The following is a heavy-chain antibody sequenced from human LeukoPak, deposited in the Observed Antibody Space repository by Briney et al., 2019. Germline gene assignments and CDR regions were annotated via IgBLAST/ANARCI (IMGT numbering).Heavy chain of an antibody. CDR1: GFTFSNYP. CDR2: ISYDGSNK. D-gene: IGHD6-19*01. V-gene: IGHV3-30*04. Sequence: GGSLRLSCAASGFTFSNYPIHWVRQTPGKGLEWVAVISYDGSNKYYADSVRGRFTISRESSKNTLFLQMDSLRAEDAALYYCTTPGDSGWYNHWGQGTLVTVSS. CDR3: TTPGDSGWYNH. J-gene: IGHJ4*02.